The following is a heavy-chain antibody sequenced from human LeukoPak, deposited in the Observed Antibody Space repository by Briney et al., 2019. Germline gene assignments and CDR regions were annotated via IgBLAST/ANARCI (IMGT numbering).Heavy chain of an antibody. CDR2: LNPNSGGT. Sequence: GASVKVSCKASGYTFTGYYTHWVRHPPGQGLGWMGWLNPNSGGTNYPQKFQGRVTMTRDTSISTADMELSRLRSDDTAVYYCARVSLPRYYDGSGPIDYWGQGTLVTVSS. CDR1: GYTFTGYY. V-gene: IGHV1-2*02. D-gene: IGHD3-22*01. CDR3: ARVSLPRYYDGSGPIDY. J-gene: IGHJ4*02.